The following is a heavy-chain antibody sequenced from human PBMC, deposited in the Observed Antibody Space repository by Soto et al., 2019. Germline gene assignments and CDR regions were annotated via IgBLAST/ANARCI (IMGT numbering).Heavy chain of an antibody. CDR1: GYSFISSW. CDR2: INPGDSDT. CDR3: ARMMAASGTAFDY. J-gene: IGHJ4*02. Sequence: GESLKISCQASGYSFISSWIGWVRQMPGKGLEWMGIINPGDSDTRYSPSFQGQVTISADKSTSTAYLQWSSLKASDTATYYCARMMAASGTAFDYWRQGALVTVSS. D-gene: IGHD6-13*01. V-gene: IGHV5-51*01.